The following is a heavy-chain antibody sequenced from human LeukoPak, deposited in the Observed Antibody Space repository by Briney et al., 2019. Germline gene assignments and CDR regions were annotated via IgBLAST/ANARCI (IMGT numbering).Heavy chain of an antibody. CDR2: VIPIFGTA. V-gene: IGHV1-69*06. J-gene: IGHJ5*02. CDR1: GGTFSSYA. CDR3: ARDLQGGDYNSGVWFDP. D-gene: IGHD4-17*01. Sequence: GASVKVSCKASGGTFSSYAISWVRQAPGQGLEWMGGVIPIFGTANYAQKFQGRVTITADKSTSTAYMELSSLRSEDTAVYYCARDLQGGDYNSGVWFDPWGQGTLVTVSS.